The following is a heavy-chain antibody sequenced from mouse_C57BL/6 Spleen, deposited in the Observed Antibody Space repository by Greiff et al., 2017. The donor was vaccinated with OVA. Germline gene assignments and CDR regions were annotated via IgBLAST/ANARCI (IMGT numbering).Heavy chain of an antibody. V-gene: IGHV3-6*01. CDR1: GYSITSGYY. CDR2: ISYDGSN. D-gene: IGHD2-2*01. Sequence: EVKLQESGPGLVKPSQSLSLTCSVTGYSITSGYYWNWIRQFPGNKLEWMGYISYDGSNNYNPSLKNRISITRDTSKNQFFLKLNSVTTEDTATYYCARSSIYGYLWYFDVWGTGTTVTVSS. CDR3: ARSSIYGYLWYFDV. J-gene: IGHJ1*03.